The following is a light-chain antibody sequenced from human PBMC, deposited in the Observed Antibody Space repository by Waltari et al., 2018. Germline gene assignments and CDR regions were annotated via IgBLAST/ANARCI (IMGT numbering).Light chain of an antibody. CDR2: GAS. J-gene: IGKJ1*01. CDR1: QSVSSSY. V-gene: IGKV3-20*01. Sequence: ETVLTQSPGTLSLSPGERATLSCRASQSVSSSYLAWYQQKPGQAPRLLMYGASSRATGIPDRFSGGGSGTDFTLTISRLEPEDFAVYYCLQYINSPWT. CDR3: LQYINSPWT.